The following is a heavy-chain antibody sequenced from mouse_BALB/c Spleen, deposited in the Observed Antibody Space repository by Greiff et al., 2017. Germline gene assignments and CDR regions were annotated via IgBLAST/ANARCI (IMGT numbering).Heavy chain of an antibody. V-gene: IGHV1-18*01. J-gene: IGHJ4*01. Sequence: DVQLQESGPELVKPGASVKIPCKASGYTFTDYNMDWVKQSPGKSLEWIGDINPNNGGTIYNQKFKGKATLTVDKSSSTAYMELRSLTSEDTAVYYCARFHYYGYGAMDYWGQGTSVTVSS. CDR1: GYTFTDYN. CDR2: INPNNGGT. D-gene: IGHD1-2*01. CDR3: ARFHYYGYGAMDY.